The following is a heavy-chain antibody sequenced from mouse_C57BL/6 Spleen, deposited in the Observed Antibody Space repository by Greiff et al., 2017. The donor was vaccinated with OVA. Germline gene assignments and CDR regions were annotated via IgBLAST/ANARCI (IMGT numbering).Heavy chain of an antibody. CDR3: TRDYYGSSYRFDY. J-gene: IGHJ2*01. V-gene: IGHV14-4*01. CDR1: GFNIKDDY. CDR2: IDPENGDT. D-gene: IGHD1-1*01. Sequence: EVQLQQSGAELVRPGASVKLSCTASGFNIKDDYMHWVKQRPEQGLEWIGWIDPENGDTEYASKFQGKATITADTSSNTAYLQLSSLTSEDTAVYYCTRDYYGSSYRFDYWGQGTTLTVSS.